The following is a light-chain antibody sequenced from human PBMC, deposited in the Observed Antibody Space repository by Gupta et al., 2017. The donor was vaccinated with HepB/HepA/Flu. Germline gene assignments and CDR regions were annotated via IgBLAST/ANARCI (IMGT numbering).Light chain of an antibody. J-gene: IGKJ3*01. CDR1: QSVSSNF. V-gene: IGKV3-20*01. Sequence: EIVLTQSPGTLSLSPGERATLSCRASQSVSSNFIAWYQQKPGQTPRLLIYGTSTRATGIPDRFSGSWSGTDFTLTISRLEPEDFAVYYCQRYGTSPFFGPGTKVEIK. CDR3: QRYGTSPF. CDR2: GTS.